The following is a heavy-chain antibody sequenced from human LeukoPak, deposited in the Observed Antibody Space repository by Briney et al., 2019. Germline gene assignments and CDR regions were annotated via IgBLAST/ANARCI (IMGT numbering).Heavy chain of an antibody. CDR1: GFTFSPYE. V-gene: IGHV3-48*03. CDR2: ISGSGSTI. D-gene: IGHD3-22*01. CDR3: ARRLAVGSSGYFYSIPLDY. J-gene: IGHJ4*02. Sequence: GGSLRLSCAASGFTFSPYEMNWVRQAPGKGLEWVSYISGSGSTIYYADSVKGRFTISRDNAKNSLYLQMNSLRAEDTAVYYCARRLAVGSSGYFYSIPLDYWGQGTLLTVSS.